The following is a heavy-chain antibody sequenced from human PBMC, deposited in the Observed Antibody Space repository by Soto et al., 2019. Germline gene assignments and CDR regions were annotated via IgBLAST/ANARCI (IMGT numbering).Heavy chain of an antibody. CDR2: ISGSGGST. J-gene: IGHJ4*02. CDR3: AKGRYYYGSGSGPFDY. D-gene: IGHD3-10*01. CDR1: GVTFSSYA. Sequence: AGSLRLSCAPSGVTFSSYAMTWVRQAPGKGVEWVSAISGSGGSTYYADSVKGRFTISRDNSKNALYLQMNSLRAEDTAVYYCAKGRYYYGSGSGPFDYWGQGT. V-gene: IGHV3-23*01.